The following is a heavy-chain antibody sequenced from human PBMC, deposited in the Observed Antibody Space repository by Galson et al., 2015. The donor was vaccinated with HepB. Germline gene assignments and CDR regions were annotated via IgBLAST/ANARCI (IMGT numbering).Heavy chain of an antibody. CDR2: FDPEDGET. V-gene: IGHV1-24*01. D-gene: IGHD3-22*01. CDR1: GYTLTELS. J-gene: IGHJ3*02. CDR3: VHSSGYCHLDAFDI. Sequence: SVKVSCKVSGYTLTELSMHWVRQAPGKGLEWMGGFDPEDGETIYAQKFQGRVTMTEDTSTDTAYMELSSLRSEDTAVYYCVHSSGYCHLDAFDIWGQGTMVTVSS.